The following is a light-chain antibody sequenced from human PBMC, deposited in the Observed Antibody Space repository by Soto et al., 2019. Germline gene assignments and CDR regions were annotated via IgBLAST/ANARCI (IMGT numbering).Light chain of an antibody. V-gene: IGKV4-1*01. CDR2: WAS. Sequence: DIVMTQSPDSLAVSLGERATINCKSSQSVLYSSNNKNYLAWYQQKPGQPPKLLIYWASTRESGLPARFSGSGSGTEFTLTVSSLQSEDEAVYYWQQYYSTPLTFGGGTKVEI. CDR1: QSVLYSSNNKNY. CDR3: QQYYSTPLT. J-gene: IGKJ4*01.